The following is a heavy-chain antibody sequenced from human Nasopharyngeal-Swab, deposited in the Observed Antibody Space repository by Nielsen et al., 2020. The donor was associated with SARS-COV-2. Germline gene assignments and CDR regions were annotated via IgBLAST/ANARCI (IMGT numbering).Heavy chain of an antibody. Sequence: ASVKVSCKVSGYTLTELSMYWVRQAPGKGLEWMGGFDPEDGETIYAQKFQGRVTMTEDTSTDTAYMELSSLRSEDTAVYYCATSAPYCSSTSCSYWFDPWGQGTLVTVSS. CDR3: ATSAPYCSSTSCSYWFDP. V-gene: IGHV1-24*01. J-gene: IGHJ5*02. CDR1: GYTLTELS. D-gene: IGHD2-2*01. CDR2: FDPEDGET.